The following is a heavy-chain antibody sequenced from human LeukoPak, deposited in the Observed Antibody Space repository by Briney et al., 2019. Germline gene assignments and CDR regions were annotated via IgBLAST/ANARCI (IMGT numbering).Heavy chain of an antibody. CDR2: IYHSGST. Sequence: IPSETLSLTCTVSGYSISSGYYWGWIRQPPRKGLEWIGSIYHSGSTYYNPSLKSRVTISVDTSKNQFSLKLSSVTAADTAVYYCARASTILGVVTRLQFDYWGQGTLVTVSS. V-gene: IGHV4-38-2*02. J-gene: IGHJ4*02. CDR3: ARASTILGVVTRLQFDY. CDR1: GYSISSGYY. D-gene: IGHD3-3*01.